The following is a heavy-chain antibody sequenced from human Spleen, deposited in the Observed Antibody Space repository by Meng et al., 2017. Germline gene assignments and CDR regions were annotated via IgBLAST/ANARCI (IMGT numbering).Heavy chain of an antibody. D-gene: IGHD2-21*01. CDR1: GGSISSSNW. J-gene: IGHJ4*02. V-gene: IGHV4-4*02. CDR2: IYQSGST. Sequence: QVQLQESCPGLVKPSETLSLTCVVSGGSISSSNWWSWVRQPPGKGLQWIGEIYQSGSTSSYNPSLRSRVTMSLDTSRNQISLMLTSVTAADTAVYYCARNGAYCLDSWGQGTLVTVSS. CDR3: ARNGAYCLDS.